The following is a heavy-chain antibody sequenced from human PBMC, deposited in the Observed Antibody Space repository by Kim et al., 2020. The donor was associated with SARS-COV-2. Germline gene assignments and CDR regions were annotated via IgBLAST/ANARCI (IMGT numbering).Heavy chain of an antibody. Sequence: SETLSLTRTVSGGSISSSSYYWGWIRQPPGKGLEWIGSIYYSGSTYYNPSLKSRVTISVDTSKNQFSLKLSSVTAADTAVYYCARHGPMTYYYDSSGYYIPWFDPWGQGTLVTVSS. CDR3: ARHGPMTYYYDSSGYYIPWFDP. J-gene: IGHJ5*02. CDR2: IYYSGST. CDR1: GGSISSSSYY. V-gene: IGHV4-39*01. D-gene: IGHD3-22*01.